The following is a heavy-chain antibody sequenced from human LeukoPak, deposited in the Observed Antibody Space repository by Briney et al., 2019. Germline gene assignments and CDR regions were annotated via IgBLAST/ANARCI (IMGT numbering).Heavy chain of an antibody. CDR1: GGSFSSGGYY. CDR3: ARVRDGDYGYIGFDP. V-gene: IGHV4-31*03. CDR2: IYYSGRT. Sequence: SQTLSLTCTVSGGSFSSGGYYWSWIRQHPGKGLEWIGYIYYSGRTYYNPPLKSRVTISVDTSKNQFSLKLSSMTAADTAVYHCARVRDGDYGYIGFDPWGQGTLVTVSS. D-gene: IGHD4-17*01. J-gene: IGHJ5*02.